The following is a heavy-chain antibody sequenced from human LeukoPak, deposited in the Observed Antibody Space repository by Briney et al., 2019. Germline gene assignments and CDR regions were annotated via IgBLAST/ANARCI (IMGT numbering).Heavy chain of an antibody. D-gene: IGHD6-6*01. CDR1: GFTFSDYY. Sequence: PGGSLRLSCAASGFTFSDYYMSWIRQAPGKGLEWISYISNSGSTIYYADSVKGRFTISGDNAKNSLFLQMNSLRADDTAVYYCARGRWQLVPFDYWGQGTLVTVSS. V-gene: IGHV3-11*04. CDR3: ARGRWQLVPFDY. J-gene: IGHJ4*02. CDR2: ISNSGSTI.